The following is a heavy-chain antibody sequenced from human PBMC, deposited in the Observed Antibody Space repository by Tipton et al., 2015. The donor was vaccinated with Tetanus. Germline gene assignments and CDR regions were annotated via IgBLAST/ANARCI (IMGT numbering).Heavy chain of an antibody. J-gene: IGHJ4*02. Sequence: TLSLTCTVSGGSMSTYYWSWIRQPPGKGLEWIGYISYSGSTNSNYSLKSRITTSQDTSKNQFSLKLTSVTAADTAVYYCARANYDFPKKGPFDSWGQGPLVIVSS. CDR2: ISYSGST. CDR1: GGSMSTYY. D-gene: IGHD3-3*01. CDR3: ARANYDFPKKGPFDS. V-gene: IGHV4-59*01.